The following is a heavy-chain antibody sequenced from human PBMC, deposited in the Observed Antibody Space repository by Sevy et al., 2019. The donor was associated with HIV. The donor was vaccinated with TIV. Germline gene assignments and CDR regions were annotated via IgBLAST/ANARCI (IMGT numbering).Heavy chain of an antibody. CDR3: ARDGSGYRYYYYGMDV. CDR2: ISSSSSTI. CDR1: GFTFSSYS. V-gene: IGHV3-48*02. D-gene: IGHD3-22*01. J-gene: IGHJ6*02. Sequence: GGSLRLSCAASGFTFSSYSVNWVRQAPGKGLEWVSYISSSSSTIYYADSVKGRFTISRDNAKNSLYLQMNSLRDEDTAVYYCARDGSGYRYYYYGMDVWGQGTTVTVSS.